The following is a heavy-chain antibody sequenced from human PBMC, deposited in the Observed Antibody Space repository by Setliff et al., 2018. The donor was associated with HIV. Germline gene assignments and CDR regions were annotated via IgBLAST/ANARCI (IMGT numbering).Heavy chain of an antibody. J-gene: IGHJ6*03. D-gene: IGHD5-12*01. Sequence: SETLSLTCAVSGYSISTAYYWGWIRQPPGKGLEWIGSVYYSGSTYYNPSLKSRVTISVDTSKNQFSLKLSSVTAADTAMYYCARALGGGYSGYVVYYYYMDVWGKGTTVTVSS. CDR2: VYYSGST. CDR1: GYSISTAYY. CDR3: ARALGGGYSGYVVYYYYMDV. V-gene: IGHV4-38-2*01.